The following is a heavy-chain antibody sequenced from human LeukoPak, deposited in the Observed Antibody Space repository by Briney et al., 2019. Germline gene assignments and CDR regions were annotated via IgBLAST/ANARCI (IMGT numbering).Heavy chain of an antibody. J-gene: IGHJ4*02. CDR1: GFTFSSYS. CDR3: ASDSRDGYLDY. V-gene: IGHV3-48*02. CDR2: VCSSSTI. D-gene: IGHD5-24*01. Sequence: GGSLRLSCAASGFTFSSYSMNWVRQAPGKGLEWVSYVCSSSTIYYADSVKGRFTISRDNAKNSLYLQMNSLRDEDTAVYYCASDSRDGYLDYWGQGTLVTVSS.